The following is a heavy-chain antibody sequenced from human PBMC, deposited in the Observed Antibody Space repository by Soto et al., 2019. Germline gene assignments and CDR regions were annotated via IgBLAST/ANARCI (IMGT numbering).Heavy chain of an antibody. V-gene: IGHV3-11*01. D-gene: IGHD1-26*01. J-gene: IGHJ6*02. CDR3: ARVSWREKYGMDV. CDR1: GFTFSDSY. Sequence: GGSLRLSCAASGFTFSDSYMSWIRQAPGKGLEWISYITFSGNTVYYADSLKSRFTISRDNAKNSLYLQMNRLRAEDTAVYYCARVSWREKYGMDVWGQGTTVTVSS. CDR2: ITFSGNTV.